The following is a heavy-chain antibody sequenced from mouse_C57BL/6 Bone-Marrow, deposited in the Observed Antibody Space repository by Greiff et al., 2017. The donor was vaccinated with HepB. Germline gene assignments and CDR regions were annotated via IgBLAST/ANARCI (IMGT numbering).Heavy chain of an antibody. V-gene: IGHV1-15*01. CDR1: GYTFTDYE. CDR3: TRRDYDVVPFAY. Sequence: QVQLKQSGAELVRPGASVTLSCKASGYTFTDYEMHWVKQTPVHGLEWIGAIDPETGGTAYNQKFKGKAILTADKSSSTAYMELRSLTSEDSAVYYCTRRDYDVVPFAYWGQGTLVTVSA. J-gene: IGHJ3*01. D-gene: IGHD2-4*01. CDR2: IDPETGGT.